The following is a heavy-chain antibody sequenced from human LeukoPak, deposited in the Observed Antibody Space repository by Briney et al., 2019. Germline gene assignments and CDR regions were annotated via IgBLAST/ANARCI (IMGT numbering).Heavy chain of an antibody. V-gene: IGHV4-39*02. CDR1: GGSISSSSYS. CDR2: IYYSGST. J-gene: IGHJ5*02. CDR3: AREWISRIVVVPAAIIDP. Sequence: SETLSLTCTVSGGSISSSSYSWGWIRQPPGKGLEWIGSIYYSGSTYYNPSLKSRVTISVDTSKNQFSLKLSSVTAADTAVYYCAREWISRIVVVPAAIIDPWGQGTLVTVSS. D-gene: IGHD2-2*02.